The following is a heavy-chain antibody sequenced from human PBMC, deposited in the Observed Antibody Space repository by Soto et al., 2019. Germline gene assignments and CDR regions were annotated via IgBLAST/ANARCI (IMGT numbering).Heavy chain of an antibody. Sequence: PGGSLRLSCAASGFTFSSYAMHWVRQAPGKGLEWVAVISYDGSNKYYADSVKGRFTISRDNSKNTLYLQMNSLRAEDTAVYYCAREYCSSTSCPGLHGMDVWGQGTTVTVSS. CDR1: GFTFSSYA. V-gene: IGHV3-30-3*01. J-gene: IGHJ6*02. CDR3: AREYCSSTSCPGLHGMDV. D-gene: IGHD2-2*01. CDR2: ISYDGSNK.